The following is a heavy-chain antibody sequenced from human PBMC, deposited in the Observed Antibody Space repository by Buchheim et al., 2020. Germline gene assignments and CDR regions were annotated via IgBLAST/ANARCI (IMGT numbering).Heavy chain of an antibody. D-gene: IGHD2-2*01. CDR2: INPSGGST. J-gene: IGHJ5*02. V-gene: IGHV1-46*01. CDR1: GYTFTSYY. CDR3: ARARDIVVVPAAMGWFDP. Sequence: QVQLVQSGAEVKKPGASVKVSCKASGYTFTSYYMHWVRQAPGQGLEWMGIINPSGGSTSYAQKFQGRVTMTREPSTSTGYMELSSLRSEDTAVYYCARARDIVVVPAAMGWFDPWGQGTL.